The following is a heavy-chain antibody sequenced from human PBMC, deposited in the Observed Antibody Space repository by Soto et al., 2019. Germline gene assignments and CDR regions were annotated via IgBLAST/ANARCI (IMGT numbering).Heavy chain of an antibody. D-gene: IGHD6-13*01. J-gene: IGHJ6*02. Sequence: ASVKVSCKASGYDFTAYDINLVRQASGQGLEWMGWMNPINGATGSARRFQGRVSMTRNTATATAYLELTSLRSDDSAVYYCGRGPSPRAPAGGTPYYYAMDVWGQGTTVTVSS. CDR1: GYDFTAYD. V-gene: IGHV1-8*02. CDR2: MNPINGAT. CDR3: GRGPSPRAPAGGTPYYYAMDV.